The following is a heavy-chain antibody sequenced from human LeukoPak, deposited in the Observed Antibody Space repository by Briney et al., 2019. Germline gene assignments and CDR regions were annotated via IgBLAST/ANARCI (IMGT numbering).Heavy chain of an antibody. CDR1: GESFSDYY. CDR3: ARGLAPRVKILTGIKRGRTNIWFDP. D-gene: IGHD1-20*01. V-gene: IGHV4-34*01. Sequence: PSETLSLTCAVYGESFSDYYWSWVRQPPGKGLEWIGEINHSGSTNYNPSPKSRVTISVDTSKNQFSVKLNSVTAADTAVYYCARGLAPRVKILTGIKRGRTNIWFDPWGQGTLVTVSS. CDR2: INHSGST. J-gene: IGHJ5*02.